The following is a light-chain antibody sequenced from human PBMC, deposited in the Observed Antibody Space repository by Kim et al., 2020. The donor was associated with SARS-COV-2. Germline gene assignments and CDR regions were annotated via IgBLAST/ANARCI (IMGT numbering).Light chain of an antibody. CDR2: GNS. Sequence: RVTISCTGSSSNSGAGYDVHWYQQLTGTAHKLLIYGNSNRPSGVPDRFSGSKSGTSASLAITGLQAEDEADYYCQSYDSSLSGPVFGGGTQLTVL. V-gene: IGLV1-40*01. J-gene: IGLJ2*01. CDR3: QSYDSSLSGPV. CDR1: SSNSGAGYD.